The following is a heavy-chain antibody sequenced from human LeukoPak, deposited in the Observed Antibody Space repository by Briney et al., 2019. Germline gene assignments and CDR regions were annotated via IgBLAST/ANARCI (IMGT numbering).Heavy chain of an antibody. V-gene: IGHV4-34*01. D-gene: IGHD3-3*01. J-gene: IGHJ6*03. Sequence: SETLSLTCAVYGGSFSGYYWSWIRQPPGKGLEWIGEINHSGSTNYNPSLKSRVTISVDTSKNQFSLKLSSVTAADTAVYYCARGPNYDFWSGYHYPYYYYMDVWGKGTTVTVSS. CDR1: GGSFSGYY. CDR2: INHSGST. CDR3: ARGPNYDFWSGYHYPYYYYMDV.